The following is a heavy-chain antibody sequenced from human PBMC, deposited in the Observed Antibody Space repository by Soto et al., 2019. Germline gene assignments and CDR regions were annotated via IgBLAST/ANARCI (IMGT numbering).Heavy chain of an antibody. CDR1: GFTFNNYA. Sequence: EVQLLESGGGLVQPGGSLRLSCAASGFTFNNYAMTWFRQAPVKGLEWVSAISGGGDTTSYADSVKGRFTVSRDGSKNTLYLQMSSLRAEDTALYYCAKGRGGSGSLTPRVDFWGQGTLVTVSS. D-gene: IGHD3-10*01. CDR3: AKGRGGSGSLTPRVDF. J-gene: IGHJ4*02. V-gene: IGHV3-23*01. CDR2: ISGGGDTT.